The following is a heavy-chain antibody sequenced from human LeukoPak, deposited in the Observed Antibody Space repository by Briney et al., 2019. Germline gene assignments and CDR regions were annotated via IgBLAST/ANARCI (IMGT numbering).Heavy chain of an antibody. CDR3: ARELPKLYTHGWFYFDY. D-gene: IGHD6-19*01. Sequence: SETLSLTCTVSGGSISSYYWSWIRQPPGKGLEWIGYMYNSGRTDYNPSLQSRVTISVDTSKNQVSLNLRSVTAADTAVYYCARELPKLYTHGWFYFDYWGQGILVTVSS. CDR2: MYNSGRT. CDR1: GGSISSYY. J-gene: IGHJ4*02. V-gene: IGHV4-59*01.